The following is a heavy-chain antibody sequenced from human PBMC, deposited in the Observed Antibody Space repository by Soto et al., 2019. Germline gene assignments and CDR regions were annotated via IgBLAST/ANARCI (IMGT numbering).Heavy chain of an antibody. CDR3: ARSIVVVTTLDY. J-gene: IGHJ4*02. CDR1: GYTFTSYG. Sequence: ASVKVSCKASGYTFTSYGISWVRQAPGQRLEWMGWINAGNGNTKYSQKFQGRVTITRDTSASTAYMELSSLRSEDTAVYYCARSIVVVTTLDYWGQGTLVTVSS. D-gene: IGHD2-21*02. CDR2: INAGNGNT. V-gene: IGHV1-3*01.